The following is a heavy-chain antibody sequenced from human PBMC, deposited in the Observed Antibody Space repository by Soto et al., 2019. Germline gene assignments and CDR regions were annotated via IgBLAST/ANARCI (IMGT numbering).Heavy chain of an antibody. CDR3: ARDGGVYGDYDY. D-gene: IGHD4-17*01. J-gene: IGHJ4*02. CDR2: INPKTGDT. CDR1: GYTFTGYY. Sequence: QVQLVQSGAEVKKPGASVKVSCKASGYTFTGYYVHWVRQAPGQGLEWMGWINPKTGDTHYGQNFQGWVTMTRDTSSSTLYMELRRLTSDDTAVYYCARDGGVYGDYDYWGQGTLVTVSS. V-gene: IGHV1-2*04.